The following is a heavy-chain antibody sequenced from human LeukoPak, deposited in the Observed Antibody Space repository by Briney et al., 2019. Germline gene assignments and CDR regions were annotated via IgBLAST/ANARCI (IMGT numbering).Heavy chain of an antibody. CDR3: AREHGDYRSY. Sequence: GGSLRLSCAASGFTFDDYAMHWVRQAPGKGLEWVSGISWNSGSMDYADSVKGRFTISRDNAKNSLYLQMNSLRAEDTAVYYCAREHGDYRSYWGQGTLVPVSS. J-gene: IGHJ4*02. D-gene: IGHD4-17*01. CDR1: GFTFDDYA. CDR2: ISWNSGSM. V-gene: IGHV3-9*01.